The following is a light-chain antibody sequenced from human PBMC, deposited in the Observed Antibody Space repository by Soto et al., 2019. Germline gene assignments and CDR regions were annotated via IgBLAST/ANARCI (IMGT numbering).Light chain of an antibody. J-gene: IGKJ3*01. CDR2: GAS. CDR1: QSIATN. Sequence: EIVMTQSPAILSLSPGETATLSCRASQSIATNLAWYQPRPGQAPRLLIYGASTMATDVPARLSGSVSGTEFSLSITSLQSEAFAVYYCQQYTSWPPLITFGPGT. V-gene: IGKV3D-15*01. CDR3: QQYTSWPPLIT.